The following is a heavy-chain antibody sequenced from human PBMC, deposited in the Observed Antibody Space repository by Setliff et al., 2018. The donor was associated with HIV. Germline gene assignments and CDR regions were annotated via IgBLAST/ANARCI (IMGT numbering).Heavy chain of an antibody. CDR2: VYTTGSA. CDR3: ARALAGGRGWNYFDL. J-gene: IGHJ4*02. D-gene: IGHD2-15*01. CDR1: GASFIRSRYY. V-gene: IGHV4-61*09. Sequence: SETLSLTCTVSGASFIRSRYYWSWIRQPAGKGLEWIGHVYTTGSASYNPSLESRVTILEALSKNHYSLNLDSVTAADTAVYFCARALAGGRGWNYFDLWGPGALVTVSS.